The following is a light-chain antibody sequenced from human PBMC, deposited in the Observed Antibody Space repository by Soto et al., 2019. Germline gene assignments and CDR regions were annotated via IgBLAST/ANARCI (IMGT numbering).Light chain of an antibody. V-gene: IGKV1-8*01. J-gene: IGKJ2*01. CDR2: GAS. CDR1: QDISSY. CDR3: QQYSSYPRT. Sequence: AIRMTQSPSSFSASTGDRVTITCRASQDISSYLAWYQQEAGKAPKLLIYGASTLQSGVPSRFSGRGSGTDFTLTINYLQPEDFATYYCQQYSSYPRTFGQGTKLENK.